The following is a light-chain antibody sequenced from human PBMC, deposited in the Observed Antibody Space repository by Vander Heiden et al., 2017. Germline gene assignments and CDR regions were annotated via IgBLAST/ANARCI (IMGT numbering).Light chain of an antibody. CDR2: DAS. V-gene: IGKV3-11*01. Sequence: EIVLTQSPATLSLSPGERATLSCRASQSVSIYLAWYQHKPGQAPRLLIYDASNRAAGIPARFSGSGSGTDFTLTISSLEPEDFAVYYCQQRSNWPPEVTFGGGTKVEIK. J-gene: IGKJ4*01. CDR1: QSVSIY. CDR3: QQRSNWPPEVT.